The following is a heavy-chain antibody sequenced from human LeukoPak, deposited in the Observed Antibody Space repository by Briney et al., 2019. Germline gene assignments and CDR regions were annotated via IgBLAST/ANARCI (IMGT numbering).Heavy chain of an antibody. CDR1: GYTFTSYD. CDR3: ARSSVGARRRIDY. V-gene: IGHV1-8*01. CDR2: MNPNSGNT. J-gene: IGHJ4*02. D-gene: IGHD1-26*01. Sequence: ASVKVSRKASGYTFTSYDINWVRQATGQGFEWMGWMNPNSGNTGYAQNLQGRVTMTRSPSINTAYMELSSLTSDDTAVYYCARSSVGARRRIDYWGQGTLVTVSS.